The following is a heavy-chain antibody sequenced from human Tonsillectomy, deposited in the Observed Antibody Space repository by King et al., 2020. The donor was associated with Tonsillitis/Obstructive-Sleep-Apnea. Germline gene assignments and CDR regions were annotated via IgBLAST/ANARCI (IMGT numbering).Heavy chain of an antibody. V-gene: IGHV4-61*01. D-gene: IGHD3-16*01. CDR3: PRDLGSGSYDDACDI. CDR2: IYHNGIA. J-gene: IGHJ3*02. Sequence: QLQESGPGVVKPSETLSLTCTVSGGSVRNGTFYWSWIRQPPGKGLEWIGYIYHNGIADYSPSLKSRVTISMDTSRNQCSLNLTSGTAADTAVYYCPRDLGSGSYDDACDIWGQGTMVTVSS. CDR1: GGSVRNGTFY.